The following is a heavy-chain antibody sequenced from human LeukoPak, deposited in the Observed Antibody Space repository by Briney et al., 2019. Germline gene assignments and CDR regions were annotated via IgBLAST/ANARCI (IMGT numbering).Heavy chain of an antibody. D-gene: IGHD3-22*01. CDR3: ARRAGGGSSGPFDY. CDR1: GGSFSGYY. Sequence: SETLSLTCAVYGGSFSGYYWSWIRQPPGKGLEWIGEINHSGSTNYNPPLKSRVTISVDTSKNQFSLKLSSVTAADTAVYYCARRAGGGSSGPFDYWGQGTLVTVSS. J-gene: IGHJ4*02. CDR2: INHSGST. V-gene: IGHV4-34*01.